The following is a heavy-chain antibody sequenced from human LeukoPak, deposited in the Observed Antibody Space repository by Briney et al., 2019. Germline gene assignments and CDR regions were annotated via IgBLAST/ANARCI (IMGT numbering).Heavy chain of an antibody. J-gene: IGHJ4*02. CDR2: ISGSGGST. D-gene: IGHD2-15*01. V-gene: IGHV3-23*01. Sequence: PGGSLRLSCAASGFTFYNYAMNWVRQAPGKGLEWGATISGSGGSTYYADSVKGRFTISRDNSKNTLYLQMNSLRAEDTAVYYCAIRPGYCSGGSCRPNDYWGQGTLVTVSS. CDR1: GFTFYNYA. CDR3: AIRPGYCSGGSCRPNDY.